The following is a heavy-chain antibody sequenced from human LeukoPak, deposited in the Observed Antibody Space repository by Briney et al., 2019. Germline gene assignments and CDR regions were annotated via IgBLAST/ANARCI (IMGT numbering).Heavy chain of an antibody. V-gene: IGHV3-33*06. Sequence: QPGRSLRLSCAASGFTFSIYGMHWVRQAPGKGLEWVAVIWNDGSNKYYADSVKGRFTISRDNSKNTLYLQMNSLRSEDTAMYYCAKESGKFDYWGQGTLVAVSS. CDR1: GFTFSIYG. CDR3: AKESGKFDY. J-gene: IGHJ4*02. CDR2: IWNDGSNK.